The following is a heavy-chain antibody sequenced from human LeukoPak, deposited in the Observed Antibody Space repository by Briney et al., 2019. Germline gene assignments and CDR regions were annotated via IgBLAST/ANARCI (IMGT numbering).Heavy chain of an antibody. CDR1: GFTFSTYS. CDR3: ARLPLYSSSWYVFDY. D-gene: IGHD6-13*01. V-gene: IGHV3-48*01. J-gene: IGHJ4*02. CDR2: ISSSAATM. Sequence: PGGSLRLSCAASGFTFSTYSMNWVRQAPGKGLEWVSSISSSAATMYYADSVKGRFTISRDNGKDSLYLQVSSLKASDTAMYYCARLPLYSSSWYVFDYWGQGTLVTVSS.